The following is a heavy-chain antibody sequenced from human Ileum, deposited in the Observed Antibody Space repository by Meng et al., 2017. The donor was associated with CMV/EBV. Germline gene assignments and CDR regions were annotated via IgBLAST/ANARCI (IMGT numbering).Heavy chain of an antibody. J-gene: IGHJ4*02. CDR2: FNHYGST. Sequence: QGQVQEVGAGLLKPSATLSLTCAGYGGSFSGYYCSWIRQVPGKGLEWIGEFNHYGSTNYNPSLKSRVTISVDTSKNQFSLNLSSVTAADTAVYYCASGKSNLEYWGQGTLVTVSS. D-gene: IGHD4-11*01. V-gene: IGHV4-34*01. CDR1: GGSFSGYY. CDR3: ASGKSNLEY.